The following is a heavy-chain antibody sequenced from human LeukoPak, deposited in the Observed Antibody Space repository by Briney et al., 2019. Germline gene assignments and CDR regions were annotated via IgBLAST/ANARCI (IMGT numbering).Heavy chain of an antibody. CDR1: GFTFSSYL. D-gene: IGHD3-10*01. CDR2: INSDGSST. J-gene: IGHJ3*02. CDR3: GRVVYSRFGELLYEYGAFDI. Sequence: QPGGSLRLSCAASGFTFSSYLMHWVRQAPGKGLVWVSRINSDGSSTSYADSVKGRFTISRDNAKNTLYLQMNSLRAEDTAVYYCGRVVYSRFGELLYEYGAFDIWGQGTMVTVSS. V-gene: IGHV3-74*01.